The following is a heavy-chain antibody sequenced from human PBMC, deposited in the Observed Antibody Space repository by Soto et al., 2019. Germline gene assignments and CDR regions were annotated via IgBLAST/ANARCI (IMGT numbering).Heavy chain of an antibody. Sequence: HPGGSLRLSCAASGFTFSSYGMHWVRQAPGKGLEWVAVISYDGSNKYYADSVKGRFTISRDNSKNTLYLQMNSLRAEDTAVYYCAKDFLIKTPDYGMDVWGQGTTVTVSS. CDR1: GFTFSSYG. CDR2: ISYDGSNK. D-gene: IGHD2-15*01. CDR3: AKDFLIKTPDYGMDV. V-gene: IGHV3-30*18. J-gene: IGHJ6*02.